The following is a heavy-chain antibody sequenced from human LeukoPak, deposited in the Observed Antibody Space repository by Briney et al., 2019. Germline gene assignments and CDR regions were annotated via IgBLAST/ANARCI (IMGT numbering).Heavy chain of an antibody. V-gene: IGHV4-38-2*02. CDR1: GYSISSGFY. J-gene: IGHJ4*02. CDR3: ARDRGWSQTYGSGTYGLDY. CDR2: IYHSGST. D-gene: IGHD3-10*01. Sequence: SETLSLTCTVSGYSISSGFYWGWIRQPPGKGLECIGSIYHSGSTYYNPSLKSRVTISVDTSKNQFSLNLSSVTAADTAVYYCARDRGWSQTYGSGTYGLDYWGQGTLVTVSS.